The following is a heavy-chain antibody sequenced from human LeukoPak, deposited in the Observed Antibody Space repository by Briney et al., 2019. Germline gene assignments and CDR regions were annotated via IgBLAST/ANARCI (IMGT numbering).Heavy chain of an antibody. V-gene: IGHV3-30*18. CDR2: ISYDGSNK. D-gene: IGHD4-17*01. CDR3: AKDLYGDPEIDY. Sequence: GSLRLSCAASGFTFSSYGMHWVRQAPGKGLEWAAVISYDGSNKYYADSVKGRFTISRDNSKNTLYLQMNSLRAEDTAIYYCAKDLYGDPEIDYWGQGTLVTVSS. CDR1: GFTFSSYG. J-gene: IGHJ4*02.